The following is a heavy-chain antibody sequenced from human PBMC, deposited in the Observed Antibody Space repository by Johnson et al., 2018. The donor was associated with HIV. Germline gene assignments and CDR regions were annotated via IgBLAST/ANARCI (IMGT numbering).Heavy chain of an antibody. Sequence: EVQLVESGGGVVRPGGSLRLSCAASGFTFDDYGMSWVRQAPGKGLEWVSGISWNSGRIGYADSVKGRFTISRDNEKNTLHLQMNSQRPEDTALYYYERSPSWGGDGTNGAVDIWGQGKMVTVSS. J-gene: IGHJ3*02. CDR3: ERSPSWGGDGTNGAVDI. D-gene: IGHD2-21*01. CDR1: GFTFDDYG. V-gene: IGHV3-20*04. CDR2: ISWNSGRI.